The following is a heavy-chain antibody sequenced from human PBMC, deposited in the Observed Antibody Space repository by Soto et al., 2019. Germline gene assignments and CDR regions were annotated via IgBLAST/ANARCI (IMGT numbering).Heavy chain of an antibody. CDR3: ARLAYDSSGYYYEY. J-gene: IGHJ4*02. D-gene: IGHD3-22*01. CDR2: ISASASST. CDR1: GFIFSSYE. Sequence: EVQVVESGGDLVQPGGSLRLSCAASGFIFSSYEMNWVRQAPGKGMEWISYISASASSTYYADSVKGRFTISRDNAKNSLDLQMDSLRGAATAVYFCARLAYDSSGYYYEYWGQGTLVTGSS. V-gene: IGHV3-48*03.